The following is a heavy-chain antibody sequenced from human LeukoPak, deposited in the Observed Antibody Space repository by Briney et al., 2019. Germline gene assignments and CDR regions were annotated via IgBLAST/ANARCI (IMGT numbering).Heavy chain of an antibody. CDR3: ARDRACSGGSCYSDYYYGMDV. CDR2: ISSSGSYI. CDR1: GFTFSTYS. V-gene: IGHV3-21*01. J-gene: IGHJ6*02. D-gene: IGHD2-15*01. Sequence: PGGSLRLSCAASGFTFSTYSMNWVRQAPGKGLEWVSSISSSGSYIYYADSVKGRFTISRDNAKNSLYLQMNSLRAEDTAVYYCARDRACSGGSCYSDYYYGMDVWGQGTTVTVSS.